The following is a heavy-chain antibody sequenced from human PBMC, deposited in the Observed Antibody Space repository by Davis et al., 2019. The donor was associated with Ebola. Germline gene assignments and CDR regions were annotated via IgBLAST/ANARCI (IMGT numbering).Heavy chain of an antibody. CDR1: GYTFTNYD. CDR3: TRGLRYSY. CDR2: MNPKSGNT. Sequence: ASVKVSCKASGYTFTNYDVNWVRQATGQGLEWMGWMNPKSGNTGYAQKFQGRVTITRDTSISTAYMEMSSLRSEDTAVYYCTRGLRYSYWGQGTLVTVSS. V-gene: IGHV1-8*03. J-gene: IGHJ4*02. D-gene: IGHD2-15*01.